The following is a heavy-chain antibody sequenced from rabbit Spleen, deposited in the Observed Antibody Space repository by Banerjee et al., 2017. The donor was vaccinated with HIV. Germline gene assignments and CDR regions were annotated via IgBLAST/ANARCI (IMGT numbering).Heavy chain of an antibody. V-gene: IGHV1S45*01. CDR2: IYAGSSAST. CDR3: ARDLDGVIGWNFGW. CDR1: GFSFSSNYY. Sequence: QEQLVESGGDLVQPEGSLTLTCTASGFSFSSNYYMCWVRQAPGKGLECIACIYAGSSASTYYANWAKGRFPISKTSSTTVTLQMTSLTVADTATYFCARDLDGVIGWNFGWWGQGTPVTVS. D-gene: IGHD4-1*01. J-gene: IGHJ3*01.